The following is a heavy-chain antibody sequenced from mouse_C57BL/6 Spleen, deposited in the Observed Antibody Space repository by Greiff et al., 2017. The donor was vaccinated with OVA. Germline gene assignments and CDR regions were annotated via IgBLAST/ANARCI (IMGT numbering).Heavy chain of an antibody. CDR3: AKRSNYLFFDY. V-gene: IGHV5-17*01. D-gene: IGHD2-5*01. J-gene: IGHJ2*01. CDR2: ISSGSSTI. CDR1: GFTFSDYG. Sequence: EVNVVESGGGLVKPGGSLKLSCAASGFTFSDYGMHWVRQAPEKGLEWVAYISSGSSTIYYADTVKGRFTISRDNAKNTLFLQMTSLRSEDTVMYYGAKRSNYLFFDYWGQGTTLTVSS.